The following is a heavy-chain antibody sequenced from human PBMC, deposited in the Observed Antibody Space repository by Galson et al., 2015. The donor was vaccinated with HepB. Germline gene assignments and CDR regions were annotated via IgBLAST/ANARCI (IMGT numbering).Heavy chain of an antibody. D-gene: IGHD6-19*01. J-gene: IGHJ4*02. CDR2: ISGSGGGT. CDR1: GFTFSSYA. V-gene: IGHV3-23*01. Sequence: SLRLSCAASGFTFSSYAMSWVRQAPGKGLEWVSAISGSGGGTYYADSVKGRFTISRDNSKNTLYLQMNSLRAEDTAVYYCAKSIAVAGPFDYWGQGTLVTVSS. CDR3: AKSIAVAGPFDY.